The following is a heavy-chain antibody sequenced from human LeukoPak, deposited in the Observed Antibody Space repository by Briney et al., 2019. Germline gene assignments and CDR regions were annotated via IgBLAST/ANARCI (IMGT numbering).Heavy chain of an antibody. V-gene: IGHV3-20*04. CDR1: GFTIDDYG. CDR3: ARGSYNWNDVVGDFDY. CDR2: INWNGGST. J-gene: IGHJ4*02. Sequence: PGGSLRLSCAASGFTIDDYGMSWVRQAPGKGLEWVSGINWNGGSTGYADSVKGRFTISRDNAKNSLYLQMNSLGAEDTALYYCARGSYNWNDVVGDFDYRGQGTLVTVSS. D-gene: IGHD1-20*01.